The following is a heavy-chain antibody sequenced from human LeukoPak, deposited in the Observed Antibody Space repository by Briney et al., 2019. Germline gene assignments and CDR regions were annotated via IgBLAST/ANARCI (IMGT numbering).Heavy chain of an antibody. CDR3: ARDSKQQLVGGDY. Sequence: GASVKVSCKASGYTFTGYYMHWVRQAPGQGLEWMGRINPNSGGTNYAQKFQGRVTMTRDTSISTAYMELSRLRSDDTAVYYCARDSKQQLVGGDYWGQGPLVTVSS. J-gene: IGHJ4*02. CDR2: INPNSGGT. D-gene: IGHD6-13*01. V-gene: IGHV1-2*06. CDR1: GYTFTGYY.